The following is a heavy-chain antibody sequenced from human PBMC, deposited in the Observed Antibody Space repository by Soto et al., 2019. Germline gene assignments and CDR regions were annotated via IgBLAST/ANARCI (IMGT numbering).Heavy chain of an antibody. CDR1: GYTFTSYA. Sequence: ASVKVSCKASGYTFTSYAMHWVRQAPGQRLEWMGWINAGNGNTKYSQKFQGRVTITRDTSTSTVYMELSSLRSEDTAVYYCARDFYYDSSGYVDDYWGQGTLVTVSS. J-gene: IGHJ4*02. CDR2: INAGNGNT. V-gene: IGHV1-3*01. D-gene: IGHD3-22*01. CDR3: ARDFYYDSSGYVDDY.